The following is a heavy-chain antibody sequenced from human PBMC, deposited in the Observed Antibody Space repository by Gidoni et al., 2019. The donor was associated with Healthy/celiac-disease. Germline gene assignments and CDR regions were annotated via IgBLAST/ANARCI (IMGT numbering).Heavy chain of an antibody. J-gene: IGHJ5*02. CDR1: GYTFTSYY. CDR3: ARANCSSTSCYIKNWFDP. D-gene: IGHD2-2*02. Sequence: QVQLVQSGAEVTKPGASVKVSCRASGYTFTSYYMHWVRQAPGQGLEWMGIITPSGGSTSYAQKFQGRVTMTRDRSTSTVYMELSSLRSEDTAVYYCARANCSSTSCYIKNWFDPGGQGTLVTVSS. V-gene: IGHV1-46*01. CDR2: ITPSGGST.